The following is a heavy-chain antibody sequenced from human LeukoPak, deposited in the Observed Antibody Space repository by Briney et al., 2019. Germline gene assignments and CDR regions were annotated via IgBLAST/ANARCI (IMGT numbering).Heavy chain of an antibody. CDR3: ARRAGAYSHPYDY. J-gene: IGHJ4*02. CDR1: GFTFSSYA. Sequence: GGSLRLSCAASGFTFSSYAMSWVRQAPGKGLEWVSAISGSGGSTYYADSVKGRFTISRDNSKNTLYPQMNSLRAEDTAVYYCARRAGAYSHPYDYWGQGTLVTVSS. CDR2: ISGSGGST. V-gene: IGHV3-23*01. D-gene: IGHD4/OR15-4a*01.